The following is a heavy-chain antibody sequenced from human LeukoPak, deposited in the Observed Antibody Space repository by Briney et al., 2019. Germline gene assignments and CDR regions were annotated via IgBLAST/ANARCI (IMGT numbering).Heavy chain of an antibody. CDR1: GGSISSSNYY. D-gene: IGHD4-17*01. V-gene: IGHV4-39*07. CDR3: ARGNGDSSFSY. CDR2: IYYSGST. Sequence: SETLSLTCTVSGGSISSSNYYWDWIRQPPGKGLEWIATIYYSGSTYYNPSLKSRVTISVDTSKNQFSLKLSSVTAADTAVYYCARGNGDSSFSYWGQGTLVTVSS. J-gene: IGHJ4*02.